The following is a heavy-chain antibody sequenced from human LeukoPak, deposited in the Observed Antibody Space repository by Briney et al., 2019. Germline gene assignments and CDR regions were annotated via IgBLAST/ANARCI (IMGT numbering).Heavy chain of an antibody. CDR3: ARGWGGYYGSGSYPPFDC. V-gene: IGHV3-30-3*01. D-gene: IGHD3-10*01. CDR2: VSYEGSNK. CDR1: GFTFSTFA. Sequence: GGSLRLSCAASGFTFSTFAMHWVRQAPGKGLEWVAVVSYEGSNKYYGDSVKGRFTISRDNSKNTLYLQMNSLRPEDTAVYYCARGWGGYYGSGSYPPFDCWGQGTQVTVSS. J-gene: IGHJ4*02.